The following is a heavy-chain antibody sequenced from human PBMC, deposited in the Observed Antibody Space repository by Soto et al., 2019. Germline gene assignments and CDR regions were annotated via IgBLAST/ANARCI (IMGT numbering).Heavy chain of an antibody. V-gene: IGHV3-23*01. CDR1: GFTFSSYA. CDR3: AKDQSDVVVVPAAAADDAFDI. Sequence: GGSLRLSCAASGFTFSSYAMSWVRQAPGKGLEWVSAISGSGGSTYYADSVKGRFTISRDNSKNTLYPQMNSLRAEDTAVYYCAKDQSDVVVVPAAAADDAFDIWGQGTMVTVPS. CDR2: ISGSGGST. D-gene: IGHD2-2*01. J-gene: IGHJ3*02.